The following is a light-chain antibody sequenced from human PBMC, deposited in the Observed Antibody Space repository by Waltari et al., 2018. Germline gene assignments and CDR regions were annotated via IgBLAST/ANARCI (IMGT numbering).Light chain of an antibody. V-gene: IGKV1-39*01. CDR3: QQYYSTPT. CDR2: PVS. J-gene: IGKJ1*01. Sequence: DIQMTQSPSSLSASVGDIVTITCRASQSISSYLNWYQQKPGKAPKLLIYPVSSLPSGVPSRFSGSGSGTDFTLTISSLQPEDVAVYYCQQYYSTPTFGQGTKVEIK. CDR1: QSISSY.